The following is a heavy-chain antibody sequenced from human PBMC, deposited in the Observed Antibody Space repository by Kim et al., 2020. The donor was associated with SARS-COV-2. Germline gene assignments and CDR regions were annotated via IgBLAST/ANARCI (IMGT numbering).Heavy chain of an antibody. D-gene: IGHD3-22*01. Sequence: GGSLRLSCAASGFTFDDYAMHWVRQAPGKGLEWVSGISWNSGSIGYADSVKGRFTISRDNAKNSLYLQMNSLRAEETALYYCAKDKDYDSSGYLDQWGQGTLVTVSS. CDR2: ISWNSGSI. CDR3: AKDKDYDSSGYLDQ. CDR1: GFTFDDYA. J-gene: IGHJ4*02. V-gene: IGHV3-9*01.